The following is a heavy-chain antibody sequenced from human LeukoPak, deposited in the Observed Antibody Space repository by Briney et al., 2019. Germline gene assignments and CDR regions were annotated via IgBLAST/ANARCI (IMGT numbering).Heavy chain of an antibody. CDR3: ARVPLIYDFWSGYPYYFDY. V-gene: IGHV4-59*01. J-gene: IGHJ4*02. CDR1: GGSISSYY. D-gene: IGHD3-3*01. Sequence: SETLSLTRTVSGGSISSYYWSWIRQPPGKGLEWIGYIYYSGSTNYNPSLKSRVTLSVDTSKNQFSLKLSSVTAADTAVYYCARVPLIYDFWSGYPYYFDYWGQGTLVTVSS. CDR2: IYYSGST.